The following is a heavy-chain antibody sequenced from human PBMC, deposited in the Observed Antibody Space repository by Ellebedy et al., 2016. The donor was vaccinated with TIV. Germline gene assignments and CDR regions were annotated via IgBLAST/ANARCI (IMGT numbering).Heavy chain of an antibody. Sequence: AASVKVSCKASGYTFTGYYMHWARQAPGQGLEWMGWINPNSGGTNYAQKFQGWVTMTRDTSISTAYMELSRLRSDDTAVYYCARTSGLGLRALGMDVWGQGTTVTVSS. CDR3: ARTSGLGLRALGMDV. CDR1: GYTFTGYY. J-gene: IGHJ6*02. V-gene: IGHV1-2*04. CDR2: INPNSGGT. D-gene: IGHD3-16*01.